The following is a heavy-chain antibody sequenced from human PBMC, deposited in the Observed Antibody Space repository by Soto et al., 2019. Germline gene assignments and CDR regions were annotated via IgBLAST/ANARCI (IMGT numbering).Heavy chain of an antibody. D-gene: IGHD3-22*01. CDR3: ARDVNDYYDSSGYRNDY. CDR2: ISSSSSYI. Sequence: GGSLRLSCAASGFTFSSYSMNWVRQAPGKGLEWVSSISSSSSYIYYADSVKGRFTISRDNAKNSLYLQMNSLRAEDTAVYYCARDVNDYYDSSGYRNDYWGQGTLVTVSS. J-gene: IGHJ4*02. CDR1: GFTFSSYS. V-gene: IGHV3-21*01.